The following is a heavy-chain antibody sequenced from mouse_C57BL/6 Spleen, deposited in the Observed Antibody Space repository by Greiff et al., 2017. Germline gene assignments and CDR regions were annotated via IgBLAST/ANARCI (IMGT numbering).Heavy chain of an antibody. CDR3: ARDLGDAMDY. CDR2: INYDGSST. J-gene: IGHJ4*01. Sequence: EVQLVESEGGLVQPGSSMKLSCTASGFTFSDYYMAWVRQVPEKGLEWVANINYDGSSTYYLDSLKSRFIISRDNAKNILYLQMSSLTSEDTATYYCARDLGDAMDYWGQGTSVTVSS. CDR1: GFTFSDYY. V-gene: IGHV5-16*01. D-gene: IGHD3-3*01.